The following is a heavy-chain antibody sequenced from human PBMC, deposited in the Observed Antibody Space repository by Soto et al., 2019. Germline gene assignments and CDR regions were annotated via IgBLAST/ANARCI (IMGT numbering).Heavy chain of an antibody. J-gene: IGHJ6*02. D-gene: IGHD1-26*01. Sequence: PGGSLRLSCAASGFTFSSYGMHWVRQAPGKGLEWVAVISYDGSNKYYADSVKGRFTISRDNSKNTLYLQMNSLRAEDTAVYYCAKDLGGSYQYYYGMDVWGQGTTVTVSS. CDR1: GFTFSSYG. CDR2: ISYDGSNK. CDR3: AKDLGGSYQYYYGMDV. V-gene: IGHV3-30*18.